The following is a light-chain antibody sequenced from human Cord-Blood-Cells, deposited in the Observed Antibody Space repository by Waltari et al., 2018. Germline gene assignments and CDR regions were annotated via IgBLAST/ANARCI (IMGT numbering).Light chain of an antibody. Sequence: DIQMTQSPSAMSASVGDRVTITCQASQGIRNYLAWFQQKLGKFPKRLIYAASSLQSGVPSRFSGSGSGTEFTLTSSSLQPEDFATYYCLQHNSYPFTFGPGTKVDIK. CDR3: LQHNSYPFT. J-gene: IGKJ3*01. V-gene: IGKV1-17*03. CDR1: QGIRNY. CDR2: AAS.